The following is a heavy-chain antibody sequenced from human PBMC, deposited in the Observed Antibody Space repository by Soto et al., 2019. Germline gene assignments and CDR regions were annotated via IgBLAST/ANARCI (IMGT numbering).Heavy chain of an antibody. V-gene: IGHV1-18*01. CDR2: ISAYNGNT. Sequence: EASVKVXCKASGYTXTSYGISWVRQAPGQGLEWMGWISAYNGNTNYAQKLQGRVTMTTDTSTSTAYMELRSLRSDDTAVYYCAREQGRAYYDSSGYPDYWGQGTLVTVSS. CDR3: AREQGRAYYDSSGYPDY. D-gene: IGHD3-22*01. J-gene: IGHJ4*02. CDR1: GYTXTSYG.